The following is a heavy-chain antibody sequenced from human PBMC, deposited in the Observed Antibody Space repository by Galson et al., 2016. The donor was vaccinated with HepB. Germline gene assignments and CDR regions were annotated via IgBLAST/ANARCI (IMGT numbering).Heavy chain of an antibody. CDR3: AHSRYYEVLSGY. D-gene: IGHD3-3*01. Sequence: PTQTLTLTCPFSGFSLSTSGMGVGWIRQPPGKALEWLALIYWDDDKRYSPSLKSRLTITKDTSKNQVVLTMTNLDPVDTATYYCAHSRYYEVLSGYWGQGTLVTVSS. J-gene: IGHJ4*02. CDR1: GFSLSTSGMG. CDR2: IYWDDDK. V-gene: IGHV2-5*02.